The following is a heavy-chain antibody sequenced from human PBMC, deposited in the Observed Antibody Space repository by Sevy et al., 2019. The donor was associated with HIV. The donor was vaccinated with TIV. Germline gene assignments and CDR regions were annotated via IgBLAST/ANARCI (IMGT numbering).Heavy chain of an antibody. CDR3: IRSRQLGYTAMVPDY. V-gene: IGHV3-49*04. D-gene: IGHD5-18*01. CDR1: GFNLGDYA. Sequence: GGSLRLSCSTSGFNLGDYATSWVRQSPGKGLEWVGFMRSKAFAGTTEYAASVKGRFTISTDDSKASAHLQMNSLRAEDTGVYYCIRSRQLGYTAMVPDYWGQGTLVTVSS. CDR2: MRSKAFAGTT. J-gene: IGHJ4*02.